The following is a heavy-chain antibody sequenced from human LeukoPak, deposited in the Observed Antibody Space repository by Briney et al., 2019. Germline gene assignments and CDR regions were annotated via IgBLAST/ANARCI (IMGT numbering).Heavy chain of an antibody. CDR2: ISKDGDYE. CDR3: AREGDEWLFPDY. J-gene: IGHJ4*02. Sequence: GGSLRLSCAASGITFSNYEFHWVRQAPGKGPQWVAVISKDGDYEYSIDSVKGRFTISRDNSKNTLYLQMNSLRAEDTAVYYCAREGDEWLFPDYWGQGTLVTVSS. D-gene: IGHD3-3*01. CDR1: GITFSNYE. V-gene: IGHV3-30*03.